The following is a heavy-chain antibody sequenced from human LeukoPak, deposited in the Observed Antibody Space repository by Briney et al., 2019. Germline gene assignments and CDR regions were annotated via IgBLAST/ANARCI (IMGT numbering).Heavy chain of an antibody. CDR1: GFTFGDFA. V-gene: IGHV3-23*01. J-gene: IGHJ5*02. D-gene: IGHD6-19*01. CDR3: AKAISSEAEVGSRWFDP. Sequence: GGSLRLSCVASGFTFGDFAMTWVRQAPGQGLQWVSIISDRGYDTYYADSVKGRFTISRDNSKSTLYLQMNSLRAEDTAVYYCAKAISSEAEVGSRWFDPWGQGTLVTVSS. CDR2: ISDRGYDT.